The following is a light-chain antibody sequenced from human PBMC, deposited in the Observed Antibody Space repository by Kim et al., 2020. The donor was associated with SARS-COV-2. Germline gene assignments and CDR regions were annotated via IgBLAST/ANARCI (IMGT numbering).Light chain of an antibody. J-gene: IGLJ2*01. CDR1: SLRSYY. CDR3: KSRDSSGNVV. CDR2: GRN. Sequence: SSELTQDPAVSVALGQTVRITCQGDSLRSYYASWYQQKPGQAPVLVIYGRNNRPSGIPDRFSGSTSGNTASLTITGAQAEDEADYYSKSRDSSGNVVFGGGTKLTVL. V-gene: IGLV3-19*01.